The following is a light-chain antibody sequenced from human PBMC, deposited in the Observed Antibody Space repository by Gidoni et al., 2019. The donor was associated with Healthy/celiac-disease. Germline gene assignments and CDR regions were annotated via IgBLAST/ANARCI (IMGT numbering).Light chain of an antibody. CDR1: SSDVCGYNY. CDR2: DVS. J-gene: IGLJ3*02. CDR3: SSYTSSSTWV. V-gene: IGLV2-14*01. Sequence: QSAPTPPASVAGSPGQSITISCTGTSSDVCGYNYVSWYQQHPGKAPKLMIYDVSNRPSGVSNRFSGSKSGNTASLTISGLQAEDEADYYCSSYTSSSTWVFGGGTKLTVL.